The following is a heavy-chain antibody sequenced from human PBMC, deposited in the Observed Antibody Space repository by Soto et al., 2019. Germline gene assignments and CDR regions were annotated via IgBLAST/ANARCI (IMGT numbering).Heavy chain of an antibody. V-gene: IGHV1-18*01. J-gene: IGHJ5*02. CDR1: GYTFTNFG. CDR3: ARRRRYGSGSYYWYNYFDP. D-gene: IGHD3-10*01. CDR2: ISAYNGNT. Sequence: ASVKVSCKASGYTFTNFGISWVRQAPGQGLEWMGWISAYNGNTNYAQNFQGRVTMTTDTSTSTAYMELSSLRSEDTAVYYCARRRRYGSGSYYWYNYFDPWGQGTPVTVSS.